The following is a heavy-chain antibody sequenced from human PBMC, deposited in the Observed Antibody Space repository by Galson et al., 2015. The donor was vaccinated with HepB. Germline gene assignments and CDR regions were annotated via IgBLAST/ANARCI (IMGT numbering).Heavy chain of an antibody. CDR1: GFTFSSYG. V-gene: IGHV3-33*01. J-gene: IGHJ6*03. D-gene: IGHD3/OR15-3a*01. Sequence: SLRLSCAASGFTFSSYGMHWVRQAPGKGLEWVAVIWYDGSNKYYADSVKGRFTISRDNSKNTLYLQMNSLRAEDTAVYYCARDDLDYYYMDVWGKGPRSPSP. CDR2: IWYDGSNK. CDR3: ARDDLDYYYMDV.